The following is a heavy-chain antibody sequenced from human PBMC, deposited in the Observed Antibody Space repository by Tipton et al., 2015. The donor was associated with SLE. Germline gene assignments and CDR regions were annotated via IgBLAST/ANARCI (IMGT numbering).Heavy chain of an antibody. Sequence: SLRLSCAASGFTFSDYWMSWVRQLPGKRLEWVANIKPDGRDRNYVDSVKGRFTISRDNAENSLYLQMDSLRADDTAVYYCAREWSWAFDIWGQGTMVTVSS. CDR1: GFTFSDYW. D-gene: IGHD3-10*01. CDR3: AREWSWAFDI. CDR2: IKPDGRDR. J-gene: IGHJ3*02. V-gene: IGHV3-7*01.